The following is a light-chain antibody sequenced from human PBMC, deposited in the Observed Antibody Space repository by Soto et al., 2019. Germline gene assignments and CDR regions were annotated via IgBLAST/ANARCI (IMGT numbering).Light chain of an antibody. Sequence: EIVLTQSPATLSLSPGERATLSCRASQSVSSYLAWYQQKPGQAPRLLIYDASNRATGIPARFSGSGSGTDFTLTISSLAPEDFAVYYCQQRSNWPPEGTFGQGTKLEIK. CDR2: DAS. CDR1: QSVSSY. V-gene: IGKV3-11*01. CDR3: QQRSNWPPEGT. J-gene: IGKJ2*02.